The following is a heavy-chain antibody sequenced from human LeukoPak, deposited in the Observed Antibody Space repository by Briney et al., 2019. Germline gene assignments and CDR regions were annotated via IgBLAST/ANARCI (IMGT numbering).Heavy chain of an antibody. CDR1: GYTFTSYY. CDR2: INPNSGGT. D-gene: IGHD2-2*01. V-gene: IGHV1-2*02. CDR3: ARVFDCSSTSCRLIYFQH. Sequence: GASVKVSCKASGYTFTSYYMHWVRQAPGQGLEWMGWINPNSGGTNYAQKFQGRVTMTRDTSISTAYMELSRLRSDDTAVYYCARVFDCSSTSCRLIYFQHWGQGTLVTVSS. J-gene: IGHJ1*01.